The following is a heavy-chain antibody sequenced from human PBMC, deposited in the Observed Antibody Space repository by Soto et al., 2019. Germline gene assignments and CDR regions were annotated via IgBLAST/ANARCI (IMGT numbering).Heavy chain of an antibody. D-gene: IGHD3-9*01. Sequence: EVQLLESGGGLVQPGGSLRLSCAASGFTFSTYAMTCVRQAPGKGLEWVSGISASGASTYYADSVKSRFTISRANSQNTLYLQMNSLGAEDTALYYCAKGSHDVVTGYFYFDYWGQGARVTVSS. CDR1: GFTFSTYA. CDR2: ISASGAST. J-gene: IGHJ4*02. CDR3: AKGSHDVVTGYFYFDY. V-gene: IGHV3-23*01.